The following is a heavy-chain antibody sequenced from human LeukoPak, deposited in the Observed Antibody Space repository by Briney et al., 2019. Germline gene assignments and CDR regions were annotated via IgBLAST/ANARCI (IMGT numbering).Heavy chain of an antibody. J-gene: IGHJ5*02. Sequence: ASVKVSCKVSGYTLTELSMHWVRQAPGKGLEWMGGFDPEDGETIYAQKFQGRVTMTEDTSTDTAYMELSSLRSEDTAVYYCATDRGRGYSYGRLFDWFDPWGQGTLVTVSS. CDR3: ATDRGRGYSYGRLFDWFDP. CDR2: FDPEDGET. CDR1: GYTLTELS. D-gene: IGHD5-18*01. V-gene: IGHV1-24*01.